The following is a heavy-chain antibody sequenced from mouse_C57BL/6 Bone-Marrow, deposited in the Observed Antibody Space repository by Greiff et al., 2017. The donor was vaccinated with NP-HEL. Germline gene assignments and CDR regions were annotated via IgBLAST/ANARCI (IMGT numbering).Heavy chain of an antibody. D-gene: IGHD1-1*01. V-gene: IGHV1-20*01. J-gene: IGHJ1*03. CDR3: ARGGTTVVADWYFDV. CDR2: INPYNGDT. Sequence: EVKLQQSGPELVKPGDSVKISCKASGYSFTGYFMNWVMQSHGKSLEWIGRINPYNGDTFYNQKFKGKATLTVDKSSSTAHMELRSLTSEDSAVYYCARGGTTVVADWYFDVWGTGTTVTVSS. CDR1: GYSFTGYF.